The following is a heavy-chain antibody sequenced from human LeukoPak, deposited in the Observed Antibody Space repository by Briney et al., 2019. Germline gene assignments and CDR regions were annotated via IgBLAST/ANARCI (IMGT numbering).Heavy chain of an antibody. CDR2: INHSGST. CDR3: ARESGYNYGMGEYSYYYGMDV. D-gene: IGHD5-24*01. V-gene: IGHV4-34*01. J-gene: IGHJ6*02. Sequence: SETLSLTCAVYGGSFSGYYWSWIRQPPGKGLEWIGEINHSGSTNYNPSLKSRVTISVDTSKNQFSLKLSSVTAADTAVYYCARESGYNYGMGEYSYYYGMDVWGQGTTVTVSS. CDR1: GGSFSGYY.